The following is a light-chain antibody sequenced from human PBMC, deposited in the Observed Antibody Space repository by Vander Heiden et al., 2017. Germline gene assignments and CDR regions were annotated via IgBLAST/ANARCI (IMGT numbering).Light chain of an antibody. J-gene: IGLJ2*01. CDR2: KDN. CDR3: AAWDDSLSGRL. CDR1: TSNIGSNY. V-gene: IGLV1-47*01. Sequence: QSVLTPPPSASGTPGPRVTISCSGGTSNIGSNYVYWYQQLPGTAPKLIVYKDNQPPSGVSGRFSASKSGTSASLTSSGLRSEDEADYYCAAWDDSLSGRLFGGGTKLTVL.